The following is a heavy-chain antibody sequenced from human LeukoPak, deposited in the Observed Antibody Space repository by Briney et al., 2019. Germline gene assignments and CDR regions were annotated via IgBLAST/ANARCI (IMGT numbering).Heavy chain of an antibody. CDR1: GFTFSSYS. D-gene: IGHD2-2*01. J-gene: IGHJ6*03. CDR2: ISSSSSYR. V-gene: IGHV3-21*01. CDR3: ARVRADIVVVPAANHYYYMDV. Sequence: GGSLRLSCAASGFTFSSYSMNWVRQAPGKGLEWVSSISSSSSYRYYADSVKCRFTISRDNAKNSLYLQMTGLRAEDTAVYYCARVRADIVVVPAANHYYYMDVWGKGTTVTVSS.